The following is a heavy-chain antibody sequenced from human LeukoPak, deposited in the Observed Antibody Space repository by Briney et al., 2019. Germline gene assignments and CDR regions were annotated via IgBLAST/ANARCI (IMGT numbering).Heavy chain of an antibody. D-gene: IGHD1-14*01. CDR2: IKTKTDGGTT. Sequence: GGSLRLSCAVSGFTFATSWMSWVRQAPGKGLEWVGRIKTKTDGGTTDYAAPVKGRFTISRDDSKNTLYLQMNSLKTEDTAVYYCGTGSAFDFWGQGTMVTVS. CDR1: GFTFATSW. J-gene: IGHJ3*01. V-gene: IGHV3-15*01. CDR3: GTGSAFDF.